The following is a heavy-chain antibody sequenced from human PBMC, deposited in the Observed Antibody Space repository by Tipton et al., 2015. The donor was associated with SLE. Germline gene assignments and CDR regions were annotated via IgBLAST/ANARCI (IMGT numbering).Heavy chain of an antibody. J-gene: IGHJ3*02. Sequence: TLSLSCTVSGGPISSYYWSWIRQPPGKGLEWIGYIYYSGSTNYNPSLKSRVTISVDTSKNQFSLKLSSVTAADTAVYYCARRYSSSWYGDDAFDIWGQGTMVTVSS. CDR2: IYYSGST. D-gene: IGHD6-13*01. V-gene: IGHV4-59*01. CDR3: ARRYSSSWYGDDAFDI. CDR1: GGPISSYY.